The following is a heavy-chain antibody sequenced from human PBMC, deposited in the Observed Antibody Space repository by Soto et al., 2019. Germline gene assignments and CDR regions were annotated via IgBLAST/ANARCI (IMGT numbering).Heavy chain of an antibody. CDR2: INPNSGGT. CDR1: GYTFTDTY. CDR3: ARGYCRDDSCSSPYYYYMDV. Sequence: QVQLVQSGAEVKKPGASVKVSCKASGYTFTDTYIYWVRQAPGQGLEWMGWINPNSGGTMYAQKFQDRVTMTRDTSISTAYMELSRLRSDDTAVYYCARGYCRDDSCSSPYYYYMDVWGKGTTVTVSS. D-gene: IGHD2-15*01. V-gene: IGHV1-2*02. J-gene: IGHJ6*03.